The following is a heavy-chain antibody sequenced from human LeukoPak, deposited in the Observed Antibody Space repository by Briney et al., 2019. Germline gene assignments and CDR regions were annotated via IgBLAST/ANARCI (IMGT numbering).Heavy chain of an antibody. D-gene: IGHD5-12*01. CDR3: TRGVGGYAPFY. V-gene: IGHV3-49*04. J-gene: IGHJ4*02. Sequence: GGSLRLSCTASGFTFGDYAMSWVRQAPGKGLEWVGFIRSKAYGGTTEYAASVKGRFTISRDDSKSIAYLQMNSLKTEDTAVYYCTRGVGGYAPFYWGQGTLVTVSS. CDR1: GFTFGDYA. CDR2: IRSKAYGGTT.